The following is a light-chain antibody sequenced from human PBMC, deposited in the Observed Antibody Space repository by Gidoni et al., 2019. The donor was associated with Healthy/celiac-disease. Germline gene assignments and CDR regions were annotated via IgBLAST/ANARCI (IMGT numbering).Light chain of an antibody. V-gene: IGKV3-20*01. CDR2: GAS. J-gene: IGKJ5*01. Sequence: EIVLTQSPGTLSLSQGERATLSCRASQSVSSSYLAWYQQKPGQAPRLLIYGASSRATGIPDRFSGSGSGTDFTLTISRLEPEDFAVYYCQQYGSSPQITFXQXTRLEIK. CDR1: QSVSSSY. CDR3: QQYGSSPQIT.